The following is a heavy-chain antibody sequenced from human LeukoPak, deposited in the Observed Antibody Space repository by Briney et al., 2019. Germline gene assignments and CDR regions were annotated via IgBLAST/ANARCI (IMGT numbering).Heavy chain of an antibody. CDR1: GFTFSSYG. J-gene: IGHJ5*02. CDR3: ARDVPHNWFDT. Sequence: GGPLRLSCAASGFTFSSYGMHWVRQAPGKGLEWVAVIWYDGSNKYYADSVKGRFTISRDNAKNTLYLQMNSLRAEDTAVYYCARDVPHNWFDTWGQGTLVTVSS. CDR2: IWYDGSNK. V-gene: IGHV3-33*01.